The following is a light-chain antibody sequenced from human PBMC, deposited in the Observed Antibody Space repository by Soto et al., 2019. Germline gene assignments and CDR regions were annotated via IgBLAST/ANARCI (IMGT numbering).Light chain of an antibody. CDR2: GAS. J-gene: IGKJ1*01. CDR1: QSVSSNY. Sequence: ETVLTQSPGTLSLSPGERATLSCRASQSVSSNYLAWYQQKPGQAPRLLIYGASSRATGIPDRFSGSGSGTDFSLTISRLEPEDFAVYYCQQYGRSPKFGQGTKVDIK. V-gene: IGKV3-20*01. CDR3: QQYGRSPK.